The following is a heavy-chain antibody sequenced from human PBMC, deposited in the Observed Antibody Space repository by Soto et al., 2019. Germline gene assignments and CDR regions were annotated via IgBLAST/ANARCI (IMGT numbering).Heavy chain of an antibody. D-gene: IGHD6-19*01. Sequence: EVQLLESGGGLVQPGGSLRLSCAASGFTFSSYAMTWVRQAPGEGLEWVSAVSGGGGSTYYADSVKGRFTISRDNSKNTLYLQMNSLRAEDTAVYYCAKDGRYSGWYGYNWFDPWGQGTLVTVSS. CDR2: VSGGGGST. CDR1: GFTFSSYA. V-gene: IGHV3-23*01. J-gene: IGHJ5*02. CDR3: AKDGRYSGWYGYNWFDP.